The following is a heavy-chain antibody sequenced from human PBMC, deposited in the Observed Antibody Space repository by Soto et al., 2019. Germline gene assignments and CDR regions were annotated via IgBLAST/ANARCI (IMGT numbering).Heavy chain of an antibody. V-gene: IGHV1-46*01. CDR1: GFSFSDYF. Sequence: ASVKVSCKASGFSFSDYFMHWVRQAPGQGLEWMGIINPSGDSRNYAQKFQGRVTITRDTSTSTVYMDLSSLRYEDTAVYYCARSGYSSSWYRALTDYYYGMDVWGQGTTVTVSS. CDR2: INPSGDSR. D-gene: IGHD6-13*01. J-gene: IGHJ6*02. CDR3: ARSGYSSSWYRALTDYYYGMDV.